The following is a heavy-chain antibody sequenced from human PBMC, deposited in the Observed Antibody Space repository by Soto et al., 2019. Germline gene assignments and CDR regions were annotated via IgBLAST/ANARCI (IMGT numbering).Heavy chain of an antibody. CDR2: ISSSSSTL. D-gene: IGHD3-22*01. V-gene: IGHV3-48*02. CDR1: GFTFSSYS. CDR3: VNSPDGYWYYDSSGYSMYFDY. Sequence: EVQLVESGGGLVQPGGSLRLSCAASGFTFSSYSMNWVRQAPGKGLEWVSYISSSSSTLYYADSVKGRFTISRDNAKNTLYLQMNSRRDEDTAMYYSVNSPDGYWYYDSSGYSMYFDYWGQGTLVTVSS. J-gene: IGHJ4*02.